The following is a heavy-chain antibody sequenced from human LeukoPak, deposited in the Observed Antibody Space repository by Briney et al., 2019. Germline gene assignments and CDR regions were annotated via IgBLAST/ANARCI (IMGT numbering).Heavy chain of an antibody. CDR2: VDHTGGI. Sequence: SETLSLTCTVSDDAITMYYWTWIRQPPGKGLEWFGSVDHTGGIKVNPSLNGRVSISRPTSQNFFPLSLRSVSAADTALYFCARGRVSSSTWYSTYYYFFYMDFWGKETTVTVSS. J-gene: IGHJ6*03. CDR3: ARGRVSSSTWYSTYYYFFYMDF. V-gene: IGHV4-59*12. D-gene: IGHD4-11*01. CDR1: DDAITMYY.